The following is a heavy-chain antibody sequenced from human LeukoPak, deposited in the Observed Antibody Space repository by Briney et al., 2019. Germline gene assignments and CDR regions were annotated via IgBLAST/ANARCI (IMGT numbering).Heavy chain of an antibody. J-gene: IGHJ3*02. Sequence: GASVKVSCKASGYTFTGHYMHWVRQAPGQGLEWMGWINPNSGGTNYAQEFQGRVTMTRDTSISTAYMELSRLRSDDTAVYYCAKDRARVGTMVDAFDMWGQGTMVTVSS. CDR3: AKDRARVGTMVDAFDM. V-gene: IGHV1-2*02. CDR1: GYTFTGHY. D-gene: IGHD1-1*01. CDR2: INPNSGGT.